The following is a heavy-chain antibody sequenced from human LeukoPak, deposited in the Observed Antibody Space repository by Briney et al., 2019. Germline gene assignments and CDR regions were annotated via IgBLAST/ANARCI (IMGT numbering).Heavy chain of an antibody. J-gene: IGHJ4*02. D-gene: IGHD3-9*01. Sequence: ASVKVSCKASGYTFTSYDINWVRQAPGQGLEWMGWINPNSGGTKKTQKFQDRVTMTRDPSIRTAYMELSSLRSDDTAVYYCARAAQPWDYDILTGYRGGPYYFDYWGQGTLVTVSS. CDR2: INPNSGGT. CDR1: GYTFTSYD. CDR3: ARAAQPWDYDILTGYRGGPYYFDY. V-gene: IGHV1-2*02.